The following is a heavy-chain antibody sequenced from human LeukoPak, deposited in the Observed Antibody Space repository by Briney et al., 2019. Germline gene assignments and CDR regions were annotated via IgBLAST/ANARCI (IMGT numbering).Heavy chain of an antibody. Sequence: GGSLRLSCAASGFTFSSYSMNWVRQAPGKGLEWVSSISSRSSYIYYADSVRGRFTISRDNAKNSLYLQMNSLRAEDTAVYYCAREPRGYCSGGSCYPAFDYWGQGTLVTVSS. V-gene: IGHV3-21*01. CDR3: AREPRGYCSGGSCYPAFDY. CDR1: GFTFSSYS. CDR2: ISSRSSYI. J-gene: IGHJ4*02. D-gene: IGHD2-15*01.